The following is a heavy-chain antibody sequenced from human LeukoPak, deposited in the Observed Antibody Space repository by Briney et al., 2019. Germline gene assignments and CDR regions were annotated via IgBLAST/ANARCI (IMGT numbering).Heavy chain of an antibody. V-gene: IGHV4-39*01. CDR2: IYYSGST. J-gene: IGHJ3*02. D-gene: IGHD6-19*01. CDR3: ARPRSSGWYHPAGDAFDI. Sequence: SETLSLTCTVSGGSISSSSYYWGWIRQPPGKGLEWIGSIYYSGSTYYNPSLKSRVTISVDTSKNQFSLKLSSVTAADTAVYYCARPRSSGWYHPAGDAFDIWGQGTMATVSS. CDR1: GGSISSSSYY.